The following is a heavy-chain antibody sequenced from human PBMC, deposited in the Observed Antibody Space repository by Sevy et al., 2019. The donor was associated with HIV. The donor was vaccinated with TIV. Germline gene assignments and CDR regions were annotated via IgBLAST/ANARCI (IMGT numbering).Heavy chain of an antibody. D-gene: IGHD3-22*01. CDR1: GGSFSADY. CDR2: INGSGIS. Sequence: SETLSLTCTVYGGSFSADYWTWIRQPPGKGLEWIGEINGSGISKYNPSLKSRVTISLDTSVNQFSLRLTSVTAADTAVFYCARGYDAGPLIYWGHGTPVTVSS. CDR3: ARGYDAGPLIY. J-gene: IGHJ1*01. V-gene: IGHV4-34*01.